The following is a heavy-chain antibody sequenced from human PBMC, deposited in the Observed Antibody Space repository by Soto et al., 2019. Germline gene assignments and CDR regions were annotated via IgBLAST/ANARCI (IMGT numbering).Heavy chain of an antibody. J-gene: IGHJ4*02. CDR3: AASISIFGVVPF. D-gene: IGHD3-3*01. Sequence: KASETLSLTCAVYGGSFSAYYWSWVRQPPGKGLEWIGEIIHSESTKYNPSLKSRVTISVDTSKNQFSLKLSSVTAADTAVYYCAASISIFGVVPFWGQGTLVTVSS. V-gene: IGHV4-34*12. CDR2: IIHSEST. CDR1: GGSFSAYY.